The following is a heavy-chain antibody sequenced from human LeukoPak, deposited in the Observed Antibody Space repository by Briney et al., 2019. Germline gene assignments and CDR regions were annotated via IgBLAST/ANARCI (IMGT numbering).Heavy chain of an antibody. CDR2: LSYSADST. V-gene: IGHV3-23*01. CDR1: GFTFNSYA. J-gene: IGHJ4*02. CDR3: AKDIVSRIAAAGTGY. Sequence: GGSLRLSCAASGFTFNSYAMSWVRQAPGKGLEWVSTLSYSADSTYYADSVKGRFTISRDNSKNTLYLQMNSLRAEDTAVYYCAKDIVSRIAAAGTGYWGQGTLVTVSS. D-gene: IGHD6-13*01.